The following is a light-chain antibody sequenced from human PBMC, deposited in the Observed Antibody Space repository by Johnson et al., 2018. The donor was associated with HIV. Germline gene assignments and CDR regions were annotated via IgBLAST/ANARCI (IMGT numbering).Light chain of an antibody. V-gene: IGLV1-51*01. CDR2: DND. Sequence: QSVLTQPPSVSAAPGQKVTISCSGSSSNIGNNYVSWYQQLPGTAPRIVTYDNDKRPSGIPDRFSGSKSGTSATLGITGLPTGDEADYYCETWDSRLSGYYVFGSGTRLTVL. CDR1: SSNIGNNY. J-gene: IGLJ1*01. CDR3: ETWDSRLSGYYV.